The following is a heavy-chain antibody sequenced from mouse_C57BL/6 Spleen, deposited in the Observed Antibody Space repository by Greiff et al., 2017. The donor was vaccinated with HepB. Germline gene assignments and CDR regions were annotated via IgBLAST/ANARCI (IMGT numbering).Heavy chain of an antibody. J-gene: IGHJ4*01. CDR2: IHPNSGST. CDR1: GYTFTSYW. CDR3: ARPYDYDGDYYAMDY. V-gene: IGHV1-64*01. Sequence: QVQLQQSGAELVKPGASVKLSCKASGYTFTSYWMHWVKQRPGQGLEWIGMIHPNSGSTNYNEKFKSKATLTVDKSSSTAYMQLSSLTSEDSAVYYCARPYDYDGDYYAMDYWGQGTSVTVSS. D-gene: IGHD2-4*01.